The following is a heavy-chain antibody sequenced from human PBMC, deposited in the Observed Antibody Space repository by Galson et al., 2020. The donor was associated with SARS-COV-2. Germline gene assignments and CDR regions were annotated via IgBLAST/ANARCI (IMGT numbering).Heavy chain of an antibody. D-gene: IGHD5-12*01. V-gene: IGHV4-30-4*07. J-gene: IGHJ5*02. CDR1: GGSISSGGYY. CDR2: IYYSGST. Sequence: SETLSLTCPVSGGSISSGGYYWSWIRQPPGQGLEWTGYIYYSGSTYYNPSLKSRVTISVDTSKNQFSLNLSSVTAADTAVYYCARESVATLANWFDPWGQGTLVTVSS. CDR3: ARESVATLANWFDP.